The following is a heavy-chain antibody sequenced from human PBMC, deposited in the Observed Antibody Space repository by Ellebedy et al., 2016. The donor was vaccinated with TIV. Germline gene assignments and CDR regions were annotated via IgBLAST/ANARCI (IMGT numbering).Heavy chain of an antibody. D-gene: IGHD7-27*01. J-gene: IGHJ1*01. Sequence: GGSLRLXXAASGFTFRHYAMHWVRQAPGKGLEWVAVISFDESKRYYGDFVKGRFTISRDNSNNTLYLEMTSLRVEDTAVYFCGRARTGTYKYWGQGTLVTVSS. CDR2: ISFDESKR. V-gene: IGHV3-30*04. CDR1: GFTFRHYA. CDR3: GRARTGTYKY.